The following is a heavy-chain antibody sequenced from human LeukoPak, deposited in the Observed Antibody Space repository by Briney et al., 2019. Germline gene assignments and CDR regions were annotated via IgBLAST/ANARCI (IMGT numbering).Heavy chain of an antibody. V-gene: IGHV3-7*01. J-gene: IGHJ4*02. CDR3: ASTSWSGYDY. CDR2: IKQDGSEK. CDR1: GFTFSNYW. D-gene: IGHD3-3*01. Sequence: GGSLRLSCAASGFTFSNYWMGWVRQAPGKGLEWVANIKQDGSEKYYVDSVKGRFTISRDNTKSSLYLQMNSLRDEDTAVYYCASTSWSGYDYWGQGTLVTVSS.